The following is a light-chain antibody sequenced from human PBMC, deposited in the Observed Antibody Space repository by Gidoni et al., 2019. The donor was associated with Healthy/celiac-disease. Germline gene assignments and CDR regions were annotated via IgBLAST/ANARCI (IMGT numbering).Light chain of an antibody. Sequence: DIQITQSPSSLSASVGDRVTITCRASQSISSYLTWYQQKPGKAPKLLIYAASSVQSGVPSRFSGSGSGTDFTLTISCLQSEDFATYYCQQSYSTPLTFGHXTKVDIK. CDR1: QSISSY. CDR3: QQSYSTPLT. J-gene: IGKJ3*01. V-gene: IGKV1-39*01. CDR2: AAS.